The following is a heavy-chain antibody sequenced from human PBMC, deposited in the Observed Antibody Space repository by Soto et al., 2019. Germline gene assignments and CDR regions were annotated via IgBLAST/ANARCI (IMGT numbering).Heavy chain of an antibody. D-gene: IGHD4-17*01. V-gene: IGHV3-23*01. J-gene: IGHJ4*02. CDR3: AEVPLRPYYFDY. Sequence: PGGSLRLSCTASGFTFANYAMHWVRQAPGKGLEWVSRVSAGGDNTDYADAVKGRFTISRDNSKNTLFLQMTSLRAEDTALYYCAEVPLRPYYFDYWGPGTMVTVSS. CDR1: GFTFANYA. CDR2: VSAGGDNT.